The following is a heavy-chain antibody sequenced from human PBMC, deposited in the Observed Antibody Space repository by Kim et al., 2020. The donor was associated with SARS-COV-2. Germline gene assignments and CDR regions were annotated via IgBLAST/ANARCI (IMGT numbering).Heavy chain of an antibody. J-gene: IGHJ4*02. CDR2: IDPSDSYT. D-gene: IGHD3-10*01. V-gene: IGHV5-10-1*01. CDR3: WGGVAGSFDY. CDR1: GYSFTSYW. Sequence: GESLKISCKGSGYSFTSYWISWVRQMPGKGLEWRGRIDPSDSYTNYSPSFQGHVTIPANKSISTAYLQWSGLKAAGPARDYRWGGVAGSFDYWGQGTLVTVSS.